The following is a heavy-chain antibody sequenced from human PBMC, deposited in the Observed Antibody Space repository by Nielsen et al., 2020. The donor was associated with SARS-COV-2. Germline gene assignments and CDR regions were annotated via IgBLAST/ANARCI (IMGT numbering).Heavy chain of an antibody. V-gene: IGHV4-34*01. CDR3: ASPLYGSGRNAGDY. CDR2: INHSGST. D-gene: IGHD3-10*01. J-gene: IGHJ4*02. CDR1: GGSFSGYY. Sequence: SETLSLTCAVYGGSFSGYYWSWIRQPPGKGLEWIGEINHSGSTNYNPSLKSRVTISVDKSKNQFSLKLSSVTAADTAVYYCASPLYGSGRNAGDYWGQGTLVTVSS.